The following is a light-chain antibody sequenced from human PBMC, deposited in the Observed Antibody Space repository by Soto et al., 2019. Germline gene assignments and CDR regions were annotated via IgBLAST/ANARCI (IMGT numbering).Light chain of an antibody. J-gene: IGKJ4*01. Sequence: DIVMTQSPDSLAVSLGERATINCKSSQSVLYSSNNKNYLAWYQQKPGQPPKLLIYWASTRESGVPDRFSGSGSGTEFTLTISSLQAEDVAVYYCQQYYNSPSSFGGGTKVEI. CDR1: QSVLYSSNNKNY. CDR3: QQYYNSPSS. CDR2: WAS. V-gene: IGKV4-1*01.